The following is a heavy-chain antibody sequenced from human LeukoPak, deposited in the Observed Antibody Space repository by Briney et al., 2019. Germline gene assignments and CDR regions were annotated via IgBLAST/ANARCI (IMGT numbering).Heavy chain of an antibody. CDR2: INHGGST. CDR3: ARRYCSSTSCYARYYYMDV. J-gene: IGHJ6*03. D-gene: IGHD2-2*01. CDR1: GGSFSGYY. V-gene: IGHV4-34*01. Sequence: PSETLSLTCAVYGGSFSGYYWSWIRQPPGKGLEWIGEINHGGSTNYNPSLKSRVTISVDTSKNQFSLKLSSVPAADPAVYYCARRYCSSTSCYARYYYMDVWGKGTTVTVSS.